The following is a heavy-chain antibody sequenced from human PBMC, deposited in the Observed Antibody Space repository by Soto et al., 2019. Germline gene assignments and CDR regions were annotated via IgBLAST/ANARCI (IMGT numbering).Heavy chain of an antibody. V-gene: IGHV3-74*01. J-gene: IGHJ4*02. D-gene: IGHD2-2*01. CDR2: ISTDGSST. CDR3: ARATGSNHPFDY. Sequence: EVQLVESGGGLVQPGGSLRLSCAATGFTFSTYWMHWVCQGPGKGLVWVSRISTDGSSTTYADSVKGRFTISRDNAKNTLYLLMNSLRAEDTAVYYCARATGSNHPFDYWGQGSLVTVSS. CDR1: GFTFSTYW.